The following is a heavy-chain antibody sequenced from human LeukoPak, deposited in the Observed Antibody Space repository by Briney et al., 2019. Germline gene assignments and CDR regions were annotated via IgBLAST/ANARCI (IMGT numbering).Heavy chain of an antibody. CDR3: ARDCLLWDSSGFDY. Sequence: GGSLRLSCAASGFTFSSYSMNWVRQAPGKGLEWVSSISSSSSYIYYADSVKGRFTISRDNAKNSLYLQMNSLRAEDTAVYYCARDCLLWDSSGFDYWGQGTLVTVSS. D-gene: IGHD3-22*01. CDR2: ISSSSSYI. J-gene: IGHJ4*02. CDR1: GFTFSSYS. V-gene: IGHV3-21*01.